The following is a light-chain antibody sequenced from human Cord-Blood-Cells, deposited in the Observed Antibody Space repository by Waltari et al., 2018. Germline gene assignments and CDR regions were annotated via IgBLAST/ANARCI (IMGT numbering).Light chain of an antibody. CDR3: CSYAGSSYVV. CDR1: RSDVGSSNL. CDR2: EGS. V-gene: IGLV2-23*01. J-gene: IGLJ2*01. Sequence: QSALTQPASVSGSPGQPITISCTGTRSDVGSSNLVSWYQQHPGKAPKLMIYEGSKRPSGVSNRFSGSKSGNTASLTISGLQAEDEADYYCCSYAGSSYVVFGGGTKLTVL.